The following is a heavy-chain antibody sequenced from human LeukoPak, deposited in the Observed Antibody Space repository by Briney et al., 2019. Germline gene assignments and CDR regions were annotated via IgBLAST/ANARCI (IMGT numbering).Heavy chain of an antibody. J-gene: IGHJ5*02. CDR1: GFTFSSYG. Sequence: GGSLRLSCAASGFTFSSYGMHWVRQAPGKGLEWVAVIWYDGSNKYYADSVKGRFTISRDNSKNTLYLQMNSLRAEDTAVYYCARGGLLYNWNSGGTNWFDPWGQGTLVTVSS. D-gene: IGHD1-7*01. CDR2: IWYDGSNK. V-gene: IGHV3-33*01. CDR3: ARGGLLYNWNSGGTNWFDP.